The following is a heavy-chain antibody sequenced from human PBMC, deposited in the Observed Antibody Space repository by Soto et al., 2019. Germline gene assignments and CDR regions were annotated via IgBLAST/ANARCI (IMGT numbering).Heavy chain of an antibody. D-gene: IGHD2-2*01. Sequence: EVQLVESGGGLAQPGRSLRLSCAASGFTFVDYAMHWVRQAPGQGLEWVSGISWDSGYKGYADSVKGRFTISRDNAKKSLYLEMNSLRVEDTALYYCAKDEGYCNSISCKDAFDYWCQGTTVTVS. CDR1: GFTFVDYA. CDR3: AKDEGYCNSISCKDAFDY. V-gene: IGHV3-9*01. CDR2: ISWDSGYK. J-gene: IGHJ3*01.